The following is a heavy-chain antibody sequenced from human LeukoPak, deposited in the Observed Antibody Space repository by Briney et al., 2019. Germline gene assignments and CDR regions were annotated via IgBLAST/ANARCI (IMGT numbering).Heavy chain of an antibody. V-gene: IGHV1-2*02. Sequence: ASVKVSCKASGYSFTGYYLHWIRQAPGQGLEWMGWINPHSSVTNYVQNFQGRVTMTRDTFFSTAFMELSRLTSDDTAVYFCARYNGYNYTLDFWGQGTLVTVSS. CDR3: ARYNGYNYTLDF. CDR1: GYSFTGYY. CDR2: INPHSSVT. D-gene: IGHD5-24*01. J-gene: IGHJ4*02.